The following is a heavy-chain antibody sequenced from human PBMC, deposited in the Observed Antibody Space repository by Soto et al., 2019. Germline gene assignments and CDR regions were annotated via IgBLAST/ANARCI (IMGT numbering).Heavy chain of an antibody. CDR2: IYYSGST. CDR3: ARLAYYDFWSGYSGPHAFDI. D-gene: IGHD3-3*01. Sequence: SETPSLTCTVSGGSISSYYWSWIRQPPGKGLEWIGYIYYSGSTNYNPSLKSRVTISVDTSKNQFSLKLSSVTAADSAVYYCARLAYYDFWSGYSGPHAFDIWGQGTMVTVSS. J-gene: IGHJ3*02. CDR1: GGSISSYY. V-gene: IGHV4-59*01.